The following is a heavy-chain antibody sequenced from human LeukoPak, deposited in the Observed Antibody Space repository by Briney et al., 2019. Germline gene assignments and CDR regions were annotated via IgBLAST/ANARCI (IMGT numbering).Heavy chain of an antibody. CDR1: GGSFSGYY. J-gene: IGHJ4*02. V-gene: IGHV4-34*01. Sequence: SETLSLTCAVYGGSFSGYYWSWIRQPPGKGLEWIGEINHSGSTNYNPSLKSRVTISVDTSKNQFSLKLSSVTAADTAVYYCARERYHDSSGYSRYYFDYWGQGTLVTVSS. D-gene: IGHD3-22*01. CDR2: INHSGST. CDR3: ARERYHDSSGYSRYYFDY.